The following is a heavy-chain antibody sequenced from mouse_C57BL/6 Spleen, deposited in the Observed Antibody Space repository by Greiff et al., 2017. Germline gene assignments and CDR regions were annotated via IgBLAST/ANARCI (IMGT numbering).Heavy chain of an antibody. CDR2: ISSGSSTI. CDR3: ARRTTEAMDY. Sequence: EVQRVESGGGLVKPGGSLKLSCAASGFTFSDYGMHWVRQAPEKGLEWVAYISSGSSTIYYADTVKGRFTISRDNAKNTLFLQMTSLRSADTAMYYGARRTTEAMDYWGQGTSVTVSS. D-gene: IGHD1-1*01. J-gene: IGHJ4*01. V-gene: IGHV5-17*01. CDR1: GFTFSDYG.